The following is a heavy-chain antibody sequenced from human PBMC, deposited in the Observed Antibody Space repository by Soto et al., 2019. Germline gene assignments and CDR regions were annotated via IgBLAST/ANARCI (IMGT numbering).Heavy chain of an antibody. J-gene: IGHJ4*02. Sequence: QVQLVESGGCVVQPGRSLRLSCAASGFTFSSYGMHWVRQAPGKGLEWVAVIWYDGSNKYYADSVKGRFTISRDNSKNTLYLQMNSLRAEDTAVYYCARVRYYYGSGTDYWGQGTLVTVSS. CDR1: GFTFSSYG. CDR3: ARVRYYYGSGTDY. CDR2: IWYDGSNK. V-gene: IGHV3-33*01. D-gene: IGHD3-10*01.